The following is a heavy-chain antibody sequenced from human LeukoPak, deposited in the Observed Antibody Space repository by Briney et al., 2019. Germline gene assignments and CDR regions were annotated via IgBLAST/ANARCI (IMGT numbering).Heavy chain of an antibody. CDR2: IWYDGSNK. J-gene: IGHJ6*04. V-gene: IGHV3-33*01. Sequence: GRSLRLSCAASGFTFSSYGMHWVRQALGKGLEWVAVIWYDGSNKYYADSVKGRFTISRDNSKNTLYLQMNSLRAEDTAVYYCVRDLGYCSGGSCYSRYYYGMDVWGEGATVTVSS. CDR1: GFTFSSYG. D-gene: IGHD2-15*01. CDR3: VRDLGYCSGGSCYSRYYYGMDV.